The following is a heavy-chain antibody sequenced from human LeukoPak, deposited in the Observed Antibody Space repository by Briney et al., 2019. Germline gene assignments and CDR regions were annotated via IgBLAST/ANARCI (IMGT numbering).Heavy chain of an antibody. CDR1: GGSISSYY. CDR3: ARRSNYDTLDY. D-gene: IGHD4-11*01. CDR2: IYYSGST. V-gene: IGHV4-59*08. J-gene: IGHJ4*02. Sequence: KTSETLSLTCTVSGGSISSYYWSWIRQPPGKGLEWIGYIYYSGSTNYNPSLKSRVTISVDTSKNQFSLKLSSVTAADTAVYYCARRSNYDTLDYWGQGTLVTVSS.